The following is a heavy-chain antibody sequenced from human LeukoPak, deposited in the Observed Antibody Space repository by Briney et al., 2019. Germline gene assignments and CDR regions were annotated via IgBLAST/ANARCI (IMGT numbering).Heavy chain of an antibody. J-gene: IGHJ4*02. CDR2: INSDGSWT. CDR3: ARGGGYYAIDY. CDR1: GNYW. V-gene: IGHV3-74*01. D-gene: IGHD1-26*01. Sequence: AGGSLRLSCAASGNYWMHWVRQVPGKGLVWVSHINSDGSWTSYADSVKGRFTISRDNSKNTLYLQMNSLRAEDTAVYYCARGGGYYAIDYWGQGTLVTVSS.